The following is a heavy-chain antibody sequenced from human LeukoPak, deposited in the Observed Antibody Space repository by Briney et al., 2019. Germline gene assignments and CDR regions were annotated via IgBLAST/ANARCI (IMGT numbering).Heavy chain of an antibody. Sequence: SETLSLTCAVYGGSFSGYYWSWIRQPPGKGLEWIGEINHSGSTNYNPSLKSRVPISVDTSKNQFPLKLSSVTAADTAVYYCARGRSSSSFDWFDPWGQGTLVTVSS. CDR2: INHSGST. J-gene: IGHJ5*02. CDR1: GGSFSGYY. CDR3: ARGRSSSSFDWFDP. D-gene: IGHD6-6*01. V-gene: IGHV4-34*01.